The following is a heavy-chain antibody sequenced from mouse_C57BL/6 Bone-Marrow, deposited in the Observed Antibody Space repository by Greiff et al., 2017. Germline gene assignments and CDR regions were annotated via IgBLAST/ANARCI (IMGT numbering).Heavy chain of an antibody. J-gene: IGHJ3*01. CDR2: ISSGSSTI. CDR1: GFTFSDYG. CDR3: ARCDRGFAY. V-gene: IGHV5-17*01. Sequence: EVQVVESGGGLVKPGGSLKLSCAASGFTFSDYGMHWVRQAPEKGLEWVAYISSGSSTIYYADTVKGRFTISRDNAKNTLFLQMTSLRSEDTAMYYCARCDRGFAYWGQGTLVTVSA. D-gene: IGHD3-2*01.